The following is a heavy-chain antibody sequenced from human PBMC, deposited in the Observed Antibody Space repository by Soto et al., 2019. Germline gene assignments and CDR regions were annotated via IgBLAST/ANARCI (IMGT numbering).Heavy chain of an antibody. D-gene: IGHD6-13*01. V-gene: IGHV1-2*04. CDR1: GYTFTGYY. Sequence: ASVKVSCKASGYTFTGYYMHWVRQAPGQGLEWMGWINPNSGGTNYAQKLQGWVTMTRDTSISTAYMELSRLSSHDTAVYYCARDGDLGIASLFDYWGQGTLVTVSP. J-gene: IGHJ4*02. CDR2: INPNSGGT. CDR3: ARDGDLGIASLFDY.